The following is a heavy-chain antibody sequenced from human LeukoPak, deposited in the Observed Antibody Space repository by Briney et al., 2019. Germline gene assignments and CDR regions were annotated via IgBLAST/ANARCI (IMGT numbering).Heavy chain of an antibody. J-gene: IGHJ4*02. CDR2: INPNSGGT. V-gene: IGHV1-2*02. CDR3: ATRPYSGTSFDY. Sequence: ASVKVSCKASGGTFSSYYIHWVRQAPGQGLEWMGWINPNSGGTNYAQKFQGRVTMTRDTSISTAYMELSRLRSDDTAVYYCATRPYSGTSFDYWGQGTLVTVSS. CDR1: GGTFSSYY. D-gene: IGHD1-26*01.